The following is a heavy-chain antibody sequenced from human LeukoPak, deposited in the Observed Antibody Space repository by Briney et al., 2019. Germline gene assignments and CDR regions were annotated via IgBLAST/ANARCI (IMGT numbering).Heavy chain of an antibody. CDR2: ISSSGSTI. CDR3: ARADSNIAARRIGFDY. CDR1: GFTFSDYY. J-gene: IGHJ4*02. Sequence: GGSLRLSCAASGFTFSDYYMSWIRQAPGKGLEWVSYISSSGSTIYYADSVKGRFTISRDNAKNSLYLQMNSLRAGDTALYYCARADSNIAARRIGFDYWGQGTLVTVSS. V-gene: IGHV3-11*04. D-gene: IGHD6-6*01.